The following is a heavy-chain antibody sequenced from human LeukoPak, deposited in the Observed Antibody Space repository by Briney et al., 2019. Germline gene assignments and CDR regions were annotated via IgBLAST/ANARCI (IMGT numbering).Heavy chain of an antibody. D-gene: IGHD6-19*01. Sequence: PGGSLRLSCAASGFTFSGYGMGWVRQAPGKGLEWVSVISGDSATTYYADSVKGRFTISRDNAKNSLYLQMDSLRAEDTALYYCARDITVAATAPYWLHWGQGTLVTVSS. CDR2: ISGDSATT. CDR1: GFTFSGYG. V-gene: IGHV3-23*01. J-gene: IGHJ4*02. CDR3: ARDITVAATAPYWLH.